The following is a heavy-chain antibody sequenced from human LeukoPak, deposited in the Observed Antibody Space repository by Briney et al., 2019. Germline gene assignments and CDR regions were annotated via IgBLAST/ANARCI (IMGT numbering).Heavy chain of an antibody. V-gene: IGHV3-74*01. J-gene: IGHJ4*02. CDR3: ARDRALGY. CDR1: GFTFKNYW. CDR2: IYSDGSTT. D-gene: IGHD3-10*01. Sequence: PGGSLRLSCSVSGFTFKNYWMHWVRQALGKGLVWVSLIYSDGSTTSYADSVKGRFTISRDSAKNTLYLQMNSLRAEDTAVYYCARDRALGYWGQGTLVTVSS.